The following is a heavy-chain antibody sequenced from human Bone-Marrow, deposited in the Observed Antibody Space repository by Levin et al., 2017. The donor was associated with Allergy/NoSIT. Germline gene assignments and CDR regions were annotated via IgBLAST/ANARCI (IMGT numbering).Heavy chain of an antibody. D-gene: IGHD6-19*01. CDR2: ISNDGRYK. Sequence: GESLKISCAASGFTFSNSAMHWVRQAPGKGLEWVSLISNDGRYKYYAGSVRGRLTVSRDNSKNTLYLQMNSLTADDTAIYFCAREGWYYLDYWGQGTLVTVSS. V-gene: IGHV3-30*04. J-gene: IGHJ4*02. CDR3: AREGWYYLDY. CDR1: GFTFSNSA.